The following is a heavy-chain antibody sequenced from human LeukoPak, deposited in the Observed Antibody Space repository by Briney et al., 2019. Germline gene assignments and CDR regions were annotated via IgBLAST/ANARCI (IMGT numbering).Heavy chain of an antibody. Sequence: SETLSLTCAVYGGSFSGYYWSWIRQPPGKGLGWIGEINHSGSTNYNPSLKSRVTISVGTSKNQFSLKLSSVTAADTAVYYCASSSGRGAFDIRGQGTMVTVSS. CDR3: ASSSGRGAFDI. D-gene: IGHD6-19*01. J-gene: IGHJ3*02. V-gene: IGHV4-34*01. CDR2: INHSGST. CDR1: GGSFSGYY.